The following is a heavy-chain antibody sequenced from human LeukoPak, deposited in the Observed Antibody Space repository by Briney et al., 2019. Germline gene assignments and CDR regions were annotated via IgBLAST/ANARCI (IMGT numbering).Heavy chain of an antibody. V-gene: IGHV4-39*07. D-gene: IGHD3-9*01. Sequence: SETLSLTCTVSGGSISSSSYYWGWIRQPPGKGLEWIGSIHYSGSTYYDPSLKNRVTISEDTSKNQFSLKLSSVTAADTAVYYCARTYYDILTGSYYFDYWGQGTLVTVSS. J-gene: IGHJ4*02. CDR3: ARTYYDILTGSYYFDY. CDR1: GGSISSSSYY. CDR2: IHYSGST.